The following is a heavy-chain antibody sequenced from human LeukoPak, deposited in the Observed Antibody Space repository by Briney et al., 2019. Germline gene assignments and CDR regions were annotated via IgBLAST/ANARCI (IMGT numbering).Heavy chain of an antibody. CDR2: FDPEDGET. J-gene: IGHJ4*02. CDR1: GYTLTELS. D-gene: IGHD3-3*01. Sequence: GASVKVSCKVSGYTLTELSMHWVRQAPGKGLEWMGGFDPEDGETIYAQKFQGRVTMTEDTPTDTAYMELSSLRSEDTAVYYCATAPIWRVYYFDYWGQGTLVTVSS. V-gene: IGHV1-24*01. CDR3: ATAPIWRVYYFDY.